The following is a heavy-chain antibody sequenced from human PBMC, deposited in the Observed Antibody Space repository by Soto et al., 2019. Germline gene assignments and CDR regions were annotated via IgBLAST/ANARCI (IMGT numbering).Heavy chain of an antibody. V-gene: IGHV3-48*02. Sequence: EVQLVESGGGLVQPGGSLRLSCAASGFTFSSYSMNWVRQAPGKGLEWVSYISSSSSTIYYADSVKGRFTISRDNAKNSLYLQMTSLRDEDTAVYYCARDFRYFDYWGQGTLVTVSS. D-gene: IGHD3-10*01. J-gene: IGHJ4*02. CDR2: ISSSSSTI. CDR3: ARDFRYFDY. CDR1: GFTFSSYS.